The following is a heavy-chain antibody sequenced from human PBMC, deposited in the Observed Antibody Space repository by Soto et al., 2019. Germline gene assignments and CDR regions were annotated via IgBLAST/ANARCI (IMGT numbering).Heavy chain of an antibody. J-gene: IGHJ4*02. Sequence: QVQLMQSGAEVKKPGASVKVSCKASGNTFTNYYIHWVRQAPGQGLEWMGTINPSGGHTTYAQKFLGRVTMTRDTSTSTLYMELTSLISEDTAVYYCARGGHVVVVTAAFDYWGQGTLVTVSS. CDR2: INPSGGHT. D-gene: IGHD2-21*02. V-gene: IGHV1-46*01. CDR1: GNTFTNYY. CDR3: ARGGHVVVVTAAFDY.